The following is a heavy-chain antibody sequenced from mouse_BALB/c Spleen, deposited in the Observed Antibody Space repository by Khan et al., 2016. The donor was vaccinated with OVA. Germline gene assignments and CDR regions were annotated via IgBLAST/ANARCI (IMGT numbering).Heavy chain of an antibody. J-gene: IGHJ2*01. CDR1: GYTFTSYV. V-gene: IGHV1S136*01. CDR3: AKNYRYDVYVDY. Sequence: VQLQQSGPELVKPGASVKMSCEASGYTFTSYVIHWVKQKPGQGLEWIGYIYPFNDDTKYNEKFKGNATLTSDTSSSTAYMELRSLTSEDSAVYYCAKNYRYDVYVDYWGQGTTLTVSS. D-gene: IGHD2-14*01. CDR2: IYPFNDDT.